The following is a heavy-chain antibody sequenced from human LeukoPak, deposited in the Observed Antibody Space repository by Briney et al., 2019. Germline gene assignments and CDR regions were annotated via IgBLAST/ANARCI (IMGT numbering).Heavy chain of an antibody. CDR3: ARAIIGSFDY. CDR1: GGSISSGGYY. CDR2: IYYSGST. Sequence: SQTLSLTCTVSGGSISSGGYYWSWIRQHPGKGLEWIGYIYYSGSTNYNPSLKSRVTISVDTSKNQSSLKLSSVTAADTAVYYCARAIIGSFDYWGQGTLVTVSS. V-gene: IGHV4-31*03. D-gene: IGHD5-24*01. J-gene: IGHJ4*02.